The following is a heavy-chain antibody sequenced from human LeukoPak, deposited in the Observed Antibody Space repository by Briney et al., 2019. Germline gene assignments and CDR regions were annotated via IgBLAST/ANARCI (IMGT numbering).Heavy chain of an antibody. CDR2: INWYGGST. V-gene: IGHV3-20*04. CDR1: GFTFDDYG. CDR3: ASSSGYLHDPFDY. D-gene: IGHD3-22*01. J-gene: IGHJ4*02. Sequence: PGGSLRLSCAASGFTFDDYGMSWVRQAPGRGLEWVSGINWYGGSTGYADSVKGRFTISRDNAKNSLYLQMNSLRAEDTALYYCASSSGYLHDPFDYWGQGTLVTVSS.